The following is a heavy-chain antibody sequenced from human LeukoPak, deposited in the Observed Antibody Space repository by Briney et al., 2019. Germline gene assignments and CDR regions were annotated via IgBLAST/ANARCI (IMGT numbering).Heavy chain of an antibody. J-gene: IGHJ4*02. CDR3: ARYCTFRACSGTKFDY. CDR2: IKQDGSEK. V-gene: IGHV3-7*01. D-gene: IGHD1-1*01. Sequence: PGGSLRLSCSASGFTVSNNYMSWVRQAPGKGLEWVANIKQDGSEKYYLDSVKGQFTISRDNAKNSLYLQINSLRAEDTAIYYCARYCTFRACSGTKFDYWGQGTLVTVSS. CDR1: GFTVSNNY.